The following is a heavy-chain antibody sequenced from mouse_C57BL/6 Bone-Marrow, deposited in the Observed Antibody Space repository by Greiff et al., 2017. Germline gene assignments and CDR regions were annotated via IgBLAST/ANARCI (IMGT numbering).Heavy chain of an antibody. Sequence: EVQLQQSGPELVKPGASVKISCKASGYTFTDYYMNWVKQSHGKSLEWIGDINPNNGGTSYNQKFKGKATLTVDKSSSTAYMELRSLTSEDSVVYYCAREMGLLYYLDYWGQGTTLTVSS. CDR1: GYTFTDYY. V-gene: IGHV1-26*01. D-gene: IGHD1-1*01. CDR3: AREMGLLYYLDY. CDR2: INPNNGGT. J-gene: IGHJ2*01.